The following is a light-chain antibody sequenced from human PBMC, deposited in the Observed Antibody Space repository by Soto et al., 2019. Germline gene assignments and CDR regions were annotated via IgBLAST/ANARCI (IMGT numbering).Light chain of an antibody. V-gene: IGLV2-14*01. CDR2: EVS. J-gene: IGLJ7*01. Sequence: QSALTQPASVSGSPGQSITISCTGSSSDVGGYNYVSWYQQHLGKAPQFMIYEVSNRPSGVSNRFSGSKSGNTASLTISGLQAEDEADYYCSSYTSSSSNFVFGSGTQLTVL. CDR3: SSYTSSSSNFV. CDR1: SSDVGGYNY.